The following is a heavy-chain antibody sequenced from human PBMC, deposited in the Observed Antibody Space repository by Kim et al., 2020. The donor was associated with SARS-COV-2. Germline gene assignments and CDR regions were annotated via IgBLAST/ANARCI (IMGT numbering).Heavy chain of an antibody. CDR3: AKRLYPRPLDF. Sequence: GGSLRLSCAASGFTFSSHAMSWVRQAPGKGPEWVSIINISGGTTFYADSVKGRFTISRDNSKNTLYLQMNSLRAEDTAVYHCAKRLYPRPLDFWGQGTLVTVSS. CDR2: INISGGTT. CDR1: GFTFSSHA. J-gene: IGHJ4*02. V-gene: IGHV3-23*01. D-gene: IGHD2-2*02.